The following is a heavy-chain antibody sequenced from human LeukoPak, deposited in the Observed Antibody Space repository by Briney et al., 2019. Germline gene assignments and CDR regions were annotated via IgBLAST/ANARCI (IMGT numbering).Heavy chain of an antibody. CDR3: ARQSITMVRGVDY. D-gene: IGHD3-10*01. CDR1: GDSISRSIYH. CDR2: FYYSGST. Sequence: SETLSLTCTVSGDSISRSIYHWGWIRQPPGKGLEWIGTFYYSGSTYYNPSLKSRVTISVDMSNNQFSLKLTSVTAADTAVYYCARQSITMVRGVDYWGQGTLVTVSS. V-gene: IGHV4-39*01. J-gene: IGHJ4*02.